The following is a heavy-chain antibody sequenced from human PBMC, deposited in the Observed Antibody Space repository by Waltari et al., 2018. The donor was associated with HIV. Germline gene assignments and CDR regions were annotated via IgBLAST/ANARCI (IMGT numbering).Heavy chain of an antibody. J-gene: IGHJ1*01. CDR1: GRTFRNHA. V-gene: IGHV1-69*01. Sequence: QVQLVQSGAEVKQSGVSVKVPCTASGRTFRNHASSWGRQAPGQAPEWMGGITPLYGIANYAQVFQGRVTITADESTTTLFMELSSLRSDDTAVYYCARDAIPKGVFFQHWGQGTLLVVSS. CDR2: ITPLYGIA. D-gene: IGHD2-2*02. CDR3: ARDAIPKGVFFQH.